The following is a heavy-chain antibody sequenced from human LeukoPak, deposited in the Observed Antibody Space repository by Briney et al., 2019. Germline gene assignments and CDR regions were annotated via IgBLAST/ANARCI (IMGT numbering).Heavy chain of an antibody. CDR3: ARDRVLRYFDWLLTGGCFDY. CDR1: GFTFSDYY. V-gene: IGHV3-11*06. CDR2: ISSSSSYT. J-gene: IGHJ4*02. D-gene: IGHD3-9*01. Sequence: GGSLRLSCAASGFTFSDYYMSWIRQAPGKGLEWVSYISSSSSYTNYADSVKGRFTISRDNAKNSPYLQMNSLRAEDTAVYYCARDRVLRYFDWLLTGGCFDYWGQGTLVTVSS.